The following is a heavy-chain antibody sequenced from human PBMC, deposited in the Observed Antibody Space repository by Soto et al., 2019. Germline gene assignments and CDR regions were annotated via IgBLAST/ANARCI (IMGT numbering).Heavy chain of an antibody. CDR2: ITYEGSHQ. CDR1: GFTFSLYG. J-gene: IGHJ6*02. CDR3: AQDVTAAADNYSNTGLDV. V-gene: IGHV3-30*18. Sequence: QVQLVESGGGVVQPGKSVRLSCAASGFTFSLYGIHWVRQAPGKGLEWVAFITYEGSHQDYVDSVKGRFTLSRDNSKNIVYLQMNSLRPEDTAVYYCAQDVTAAADNYSNTGLDVWGHGTTVTVSS. D-gene: IGHD6-13*01.